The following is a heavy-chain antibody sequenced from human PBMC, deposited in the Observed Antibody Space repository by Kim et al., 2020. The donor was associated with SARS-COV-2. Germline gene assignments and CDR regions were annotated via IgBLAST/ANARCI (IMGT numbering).Heavy chain of an antibody. CDR3: ARDLVSGVFDY. Sequence: GGSLRLSCAASGFTFSSYEMNWVRQAPGKGLEWVSYISSSGSTIYYADSVKGRFTISRDNAKNSLYLQMNSLRAEDTAVYYCARDLVSGVFDYWGQGTLVTVSS. V-gene: IGHV3-48*03. D-gene: IGHD1-26*01. J-gene: IGHJ4*02. CDR1: GFTFSSYE. CDR2: ISSSGSTI.